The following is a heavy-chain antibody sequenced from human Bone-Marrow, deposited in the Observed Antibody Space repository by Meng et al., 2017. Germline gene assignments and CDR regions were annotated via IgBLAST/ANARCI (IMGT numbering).Heavy chain of an antibody. CDR3: ARDSSYYYGMDV. CDR1: GLSFSNCW. D-gene: IGHD6-13*01. CDR2: IYSGGST. Sequence: GESLKISCAAAGLSFSNCWMSWVRQAPGKGLEWVSVIYSGGSTYYADSVKGRFTISRDNSKNTLYLQMNSLRAEDTAVYYCARDSSYYYGMDVWGQGTTVTVSS. J-gene: IGHJ6*02. V-gene: IGHV3-53*01.